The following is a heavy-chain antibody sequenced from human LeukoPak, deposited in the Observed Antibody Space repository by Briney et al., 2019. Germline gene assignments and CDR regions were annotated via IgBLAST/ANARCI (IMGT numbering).Heavy chain of an antibody. CDR3: ARDPSGGEHQDFDH. J-gene: IGHJ4*02. CDR1: GFIFSNYD. D-gene: IGHD3-16*01. V-gene: IGHV3-48*01. CDR2: VSGSGDAT. Sequence: GGSLRLPCAASGFIFSNYDMNWVRQAPGKGLEWVSFVSGSGDATMYADSVKGRFTISRDNAQNSLYLQMNNLRVEDTAVYYCARDPSGGEHQDFDHWGQGILVTVSS.